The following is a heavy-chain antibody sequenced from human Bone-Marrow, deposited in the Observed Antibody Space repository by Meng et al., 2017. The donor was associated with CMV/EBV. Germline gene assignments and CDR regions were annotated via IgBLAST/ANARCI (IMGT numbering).Heavy chain of an antibody. CDR3: AKETNNPMCRAGTCYSGGH. Sequence: SREGMNWARQARGKGLEEGAEIRRRDTHTSYADNEKGHYTSTRDDSKNTLEQQMNNLRAEDTAIYYCAKETNNPMCRAGTCYSGGHWGQGTMVTVSS. V-gene: IGHV3-23*01. J-gene: IGHJ1*01. CDR2: IRRRDTHT. D-gene: IGHD2-15*01. CDR1: SREG.